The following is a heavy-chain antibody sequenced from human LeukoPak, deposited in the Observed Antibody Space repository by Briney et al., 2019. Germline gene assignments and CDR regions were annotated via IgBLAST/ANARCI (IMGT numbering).Heavy chain of an antibody. Sequence: GGSLRLSCAASGFTFSSYAMSWVRQAPGKGLEWVSAISGSGGSTYYADSVKGRFTISRDNSENTLYLQMNSLRAEDTAVYYCAKGVVVVVAANYPLYYFDYWGQGTLVTVSS. D-gene: IGHD2-15*01. J-gene: IGHJ4*02. CDR2: ISGSGGST. CDR1: GFTFSSYA. CDR3: AKGVVVVVAANYPLYYFDY. V-gene: IGHV3-23*01.